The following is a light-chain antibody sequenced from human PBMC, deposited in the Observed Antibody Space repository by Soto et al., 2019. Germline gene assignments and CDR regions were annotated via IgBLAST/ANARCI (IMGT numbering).Light chain of an antibody. CDR2: SNN. Sequence: QSVLTQPPSASGTPGQRVTISCSGSSSNIGSNTVNWYQQLPGTAPKLLIYSNNQRPSGVPDRFSGSKSGTSASLAISGLQSADEHDHYRDASDDSLNGQGFYVFGTGTKVTVL. CDR1: SSNIGSNT. V-gene: IGLV1-44*01. CDR3: DASDDSLNGQGFYV. J-gene: IGLJ1*01.